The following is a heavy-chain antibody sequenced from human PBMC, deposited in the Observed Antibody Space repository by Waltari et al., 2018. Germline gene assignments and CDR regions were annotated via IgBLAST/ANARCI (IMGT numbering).Heavy chain of an antibody. CDR3: TRGIRIFGVIAYMDA. D-gene: IGHD3-3*01. CDR1: GYAFTGFY. Sequence: QMKLVQAGAGVKKPGASVKVSCKACGYAFTGFYVHWMRQAPGQGLAWMGCINPNSGDTDYAQKVQGRVTMTRDASSSTASMDLIQLGSDDTATYYCTRGIRIFGVIAYMDAWRNGTTVTVSS. J-gene: IGHJ6*03. CDR2: INPNSGDT. V-gene: IGHV1-2*02.